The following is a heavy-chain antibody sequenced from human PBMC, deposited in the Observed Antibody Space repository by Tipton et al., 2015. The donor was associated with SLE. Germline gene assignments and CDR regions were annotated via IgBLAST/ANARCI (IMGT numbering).Heavy chain of an antibody. CDR3: AKDIRGTATTPLEY. Sequence: SLRLSCAASGFRFSDYWMSWVRQAPGKGLEWVANIKKDGSQKYYVDSVKGRFTLSRDNANGSLYLQMNNLRVEDTAVYYCAKDIRGTATTPLEYWGQGTLVTVSS. V-gene: IGHV3-7*01. J-gene: IGHJ4*02. CDR1: GFRFSDYW. D-gene: IGHD1-1*01. CDR2: IKKDGSQK.